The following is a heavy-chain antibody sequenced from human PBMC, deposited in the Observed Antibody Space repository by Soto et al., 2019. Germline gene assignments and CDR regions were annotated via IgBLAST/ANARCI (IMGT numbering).Heavy chain of an antibody. V-gene: IGHV1-69*01. CDR1: GGTFSSYA. CDR3: ARRSGVAAPYYSSGMDV. J-gene: IGHJ6*02. D-gene: IGHD2-21*01. Sequence: QVQLVQSGAEVKKPGSSVKVSCKASGGTFSSYAISWVRQAPGQGLEWMGGVIPIFGTANYAQKFQGRVTITADESTSTAYIELSSLRSEDTAVYYCARRSGVAAPYYSSGMDVWGLGTTVTVSS. CDR2: VIPIFGTA.